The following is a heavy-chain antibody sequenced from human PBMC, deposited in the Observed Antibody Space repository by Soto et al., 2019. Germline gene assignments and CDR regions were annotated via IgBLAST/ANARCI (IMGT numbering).Heavy chain of an antibody. CDR1: GFTFSSYW. V-gene: IGHV3-7*03. Sequence: GGSLRLSCAASGFTFSSYWLTWVRQAPGKGLEWVANIKQDGSWTYYVDSVQGRFTISRDNAKNSLYLQMTSLRAEDTAVYYCAVDSSSSGGYMTVNPFDIWGQGTMVTVSS. J-gene: IGHJ3*02. CDR3: AVDSSSSGGYMTVNPFDI. D-gene: IGHD6-19*01. CDR2: IKQDGSWT.